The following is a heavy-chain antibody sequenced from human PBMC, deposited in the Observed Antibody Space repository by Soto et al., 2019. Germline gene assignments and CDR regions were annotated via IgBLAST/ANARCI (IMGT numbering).Heavy chain of an antibody. J-gene: IGHJ4*02. CDR2: ISGSGGST. CDR1: GFTFSTYA. V-gene: IGHV3-23*01. D-gene: IGHD6-13*01. Sequence: EVQLLESGGGLVQPGGSLRLSCAASGFTFSTYAMTWVRQAPGKRLEWVSIISGSGGSTYYADSVKGRFIISRDKSKNTLDLQMNSLRAEDTAVYYCAKTPSPHAAAGRGGGGYFDYWGQGTLVTVSS. CDR3: AKTPSPHAAAGRGGGGYFDY.